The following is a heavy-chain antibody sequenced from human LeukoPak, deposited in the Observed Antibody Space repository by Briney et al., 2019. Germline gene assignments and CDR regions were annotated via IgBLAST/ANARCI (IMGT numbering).Heavy chain of an antibody. CDR3: ARDPLGMYSSSSKTHFDY. Sequence: ASVRVSCKASGYTFTSYYMHWVRQAPGQGLEWTGIINPSGGSTSYAQKFQGRVTMTRDTSTSTVYMELSSLRSEDTAVYYCARDPLGMYSSSSKTHFDYWGQGTLVTVSS. CDR1: GYTFTSYY. D-gene: IGHD6-6*01. CDR2: INPSGGST. V-gene: IGHV1-46*01. J-gene: IGHJ4*02.